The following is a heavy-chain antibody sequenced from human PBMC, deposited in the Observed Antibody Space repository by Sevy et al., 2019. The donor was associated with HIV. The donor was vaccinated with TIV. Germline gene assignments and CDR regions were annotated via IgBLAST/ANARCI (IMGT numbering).Heavy chain of an antibody. V-gene: IGHV3-66*01. Sequence: GGSLRLSCAASGFTVSSNYMSWVRQAPGKGLEWVSVIYSGGSTYYADSVKGRFTISSDNSKNTLYLQMNILRAEDTAVYYCARAFSSGWDYYFDYWGQGTLVTVSS. D-gene: IGHD6-19*01. J-gene: IGHJ4*02. CDR2: IYSGGST. CDR1: GFTVSSNY. CDR3: ARAFSSGWDYYFDY.